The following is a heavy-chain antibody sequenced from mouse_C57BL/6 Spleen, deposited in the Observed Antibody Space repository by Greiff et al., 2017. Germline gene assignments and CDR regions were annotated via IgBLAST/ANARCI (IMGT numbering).Heavy chain of an antibody. V-gene: IGHV1-81*01. CDR1: GYTFTSYG. D-gene: IGHD1-1*01. Sequence: QVHVKQSGAELARPGASVKLSCKASGYTFTSYGISWVKQRTGQGLEWIGEIYPRSGNTYYNEKFKGKATLTADKSSSTAYMELRSLTSEDSAVYFCARWGSSYYFDYWGQGTTLTVSS. CDR2: IYPRSGNT. J-gene: IGHJ2*01. CDR3: ARWGSSYYFDY.